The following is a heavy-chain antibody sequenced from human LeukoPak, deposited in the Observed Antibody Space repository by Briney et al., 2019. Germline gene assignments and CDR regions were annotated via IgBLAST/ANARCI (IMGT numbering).Heavy chain of an antibody. D-gene: IGHD3-10*01. J-gene: IGHJ4*02. CDR3: ANSRAYFAF. CDR2: ISGSGGST. CDR1: GFTFSSYA. V-gene: IGHV3-23*01. Sequence: GGSLRLSCAASGFTFSSYAMSWVRQAPGKGLEWVSAISGSGGSTYYADSVKGWFTISRGNSKNTLYLQMNSLRAVDTAVYYYANSRAYFAFWGEGTLVTISS.